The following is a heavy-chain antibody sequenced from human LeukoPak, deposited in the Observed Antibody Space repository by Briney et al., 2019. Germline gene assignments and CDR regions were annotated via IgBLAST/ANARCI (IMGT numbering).Heavy chain of an antibody. CDR2: ISAYNGNT. CDR3: ARVDPPIIVVVPAAAPAFDY. CDR1: GYTFTTYG. J-gene: IGHJ4*02. V-gene: IGHV1-18*01. D-gene: IGHD2-2*01. Sequence: ASVKVSCKASGYTFTTYGISWGRQAPGQRLEWMGWISAYNGNTEYAQKLQGRVTMTTDTSTSTAYMELRSLRSDDTAVYYCARVDPPIIVVVPAAAPAFDYWGQGTLVTVSS.